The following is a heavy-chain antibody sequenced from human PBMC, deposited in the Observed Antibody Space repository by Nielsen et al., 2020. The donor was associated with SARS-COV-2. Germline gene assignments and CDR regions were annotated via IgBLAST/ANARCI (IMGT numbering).Heavy chain of an antibody. V-gene: IGHV1-18*01. D-gene: IGHD6-13*01. CDR2: ISAYNGNT. J-gene: IGHJ6*02. CDR3: AVSSSWYPNYYYYYGMDV. Sequence: ASVKVSCKASGYTFTSYGISWVRQAPGQGLEWMGWISAYNGNTNYAQKLQGRVTMTTDTSTSTAYMELRSLRSDDTAVYYCAVSSSWYPNYYYYYGMDVWGQGTTVTVSS. CDR1: GYTFTSYG.